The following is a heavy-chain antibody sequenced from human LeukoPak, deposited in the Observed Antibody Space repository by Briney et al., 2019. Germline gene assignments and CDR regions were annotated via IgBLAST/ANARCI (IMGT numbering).Heavy chain of an antibody. D-gene: IGHD3-3*01. CDR3: ARVPLEGYYYYYMDV. CDR1: GGSFSGYY. V-gene: IGHV4-34*01. J-gene: IGHJ6*03. CDR2: INHSGST. Sequence: SETLSLTCAVYGGSFSGYYWSWIRQPPGKGLEWIGEINHSGSTNYNPSLKSRVTISVDTSKNQSSLKLSSVTAADTAVYYCARVPLEGYYYYYMDVWGKGTTVTVSS.